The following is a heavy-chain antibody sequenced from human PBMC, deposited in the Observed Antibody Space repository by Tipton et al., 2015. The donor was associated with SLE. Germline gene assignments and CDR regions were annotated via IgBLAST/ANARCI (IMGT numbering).Heavy chain of an antibody. CDR2: IYYSGTT. D-gene: IGHD6-13*01. CDR3: ARRGALAAAGVYYYYGMDV. J-gene: IGHJ6*02. V-gene: IGHV4-39*07. CDR1: GGSISSSSDY. Sequence: TLSLTCTVSGGSISSSSDYWGWIRQPPGKGLEWIGNIYYSGTTFYNPSLKSRVTISVDTSKNQFSLKLNSVTAADTAVYYCARRGALAAAGVYYYYGMDVWGQGTTVTVSS.